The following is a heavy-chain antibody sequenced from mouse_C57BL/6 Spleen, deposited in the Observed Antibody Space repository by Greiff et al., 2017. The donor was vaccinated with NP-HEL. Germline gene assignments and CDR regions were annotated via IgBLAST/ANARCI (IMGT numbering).Heavy chain of an antibody. V-gene: IGHV1-82*01. CDR3: AELNNYGSSPH. CDR1: GYAFSSSW. D-gene: IGHD1-1*01. Sequence: QVQLQQSGPELVKPGASVKISCKASGYAFSSSWMNWVKQRPGKGLEWIGRIYPGDGDTNYNGKFKGKATLTADKSSSTAYMQLSSLTSEDSAVYFCAELNNYGSSPHWGQGTTLTVSS. CDR2: IYPGDGDT. J-gene: IGHJ2*01.